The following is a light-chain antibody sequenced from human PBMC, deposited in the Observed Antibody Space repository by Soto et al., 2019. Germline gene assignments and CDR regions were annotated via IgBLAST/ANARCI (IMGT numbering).Light chain of an antibody. CDR3: QHHNSYSEA. J-gene: IGKJ1*01. CDR1: QSISTW. Sequence: DIQMTQSPSTLSATVGDRVTITCRASQSISTWLAWYQQKPGKAPKLLIYDASSLEVGVPSRFSGSGSRTEFTLTISSLQPDDFATYYCQHHNSYSEAFGQGTKVDIK. V-gene: IGKV1-5*01. CDR2: DAS.